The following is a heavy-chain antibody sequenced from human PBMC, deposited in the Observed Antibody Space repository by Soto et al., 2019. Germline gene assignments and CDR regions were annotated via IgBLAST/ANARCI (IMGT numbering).Heavy chain of an antibody. J-gene: IGHJ6*03. CDR1: GFTFSSYW. CDR2: IKQDGSEK. CDR3: ARDGPPSWLSYYYMDV. Sequence: GGSLRLSCAASGFTFSSYWMSWVRQAPGKGLEWVANIKQDGSEKYYVDSVKGRFTISRDNAKNSLYLQMNSLRAEDTAVYYCARDGPPSWLSYYYMDVWGKGTTVPVSS. V-gene: IGHV3-7*01. D-gene: IGHD6-19*01.